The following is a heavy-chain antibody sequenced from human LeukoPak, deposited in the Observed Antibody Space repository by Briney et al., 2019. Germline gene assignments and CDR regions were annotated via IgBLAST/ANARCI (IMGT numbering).Heavy chain of an antibody. J-gene: IGHJ4*02. Sequence: GGSLRLSCAASGFSFSAYCMHWVRQAPGKGPMWVSRICPDGTVTNYADSVKARFSISRDNARNTVYLQMNSLRAEDTAVYYCVRDFRSADYWGQGTLVTVSS. CDR2: ICPDGTVT. V-gene: IGHV3-74*01. CDR3: VRDFRSADY. CDR1: GFSFSAYC.